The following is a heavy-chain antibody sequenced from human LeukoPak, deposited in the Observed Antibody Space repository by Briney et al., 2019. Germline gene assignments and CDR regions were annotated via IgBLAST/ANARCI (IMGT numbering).Heavy chain of an antibody. CDR3: ARHSPYYYDSSGYYYGDCFDY. Sequence: SETLSLTCTVSGVSISSSSYYWGWIRQPPGKGLEWIGSIYYSGSTYYNPSLKSRVTISVDTSKNQFSLKLSSVTAADTAVYYCARHSPYYYDSSGYYYGDCFDYWGQGTLVTVSS. J-gene: IGHJ4*02. CDR2: IYYSGST. CDR1: GVSISSSSYY. D-gene: IGHD3-22*01. V-gene: IGHV4-39*01.